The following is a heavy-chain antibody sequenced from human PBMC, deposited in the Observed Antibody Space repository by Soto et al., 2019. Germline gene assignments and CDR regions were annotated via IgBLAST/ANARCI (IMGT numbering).Heavy chain of an antibody. J-gene: IGHJ5*02. Sequence: EVQLVESGGGLVQPGESLRLSCAASGFTFSSYWMHWVRQAPGKGLVWVSRINSDGSRTNYADSVKGRFTGSSDNAKNTQYLQMNSLRAEDTAVYYCARVLTGSWNWFDPWGQGTLVTVSS. CDR2: INSDGSRT. D-gene: IGHD6-13*01. CDR1: GFTFSSYW. CDR3: ARVLTGSWNWFDP. V-gene: IGHV3-74*01.